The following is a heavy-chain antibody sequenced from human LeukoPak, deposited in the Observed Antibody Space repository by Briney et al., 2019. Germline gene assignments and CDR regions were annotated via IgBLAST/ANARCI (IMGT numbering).Heavy chain of an antibody. CDR2: IWYDGSSK. J-gene: IGHJ4*02. D-gene: IGHD3-16*02. CDR1: GFTFSSYG. CDR3: ARDFELSH. V-gene: IGHV3-33*01. Sequence: RAGRSLRLSCAASGFTFSSYGMHWVRQAPGKGLEWVALIWYDGSSKHYADSVRGRFTISRDNSKNTLYLQMNSLRAEDTAVYYCARDFELSHWGQGTLVTVSS.